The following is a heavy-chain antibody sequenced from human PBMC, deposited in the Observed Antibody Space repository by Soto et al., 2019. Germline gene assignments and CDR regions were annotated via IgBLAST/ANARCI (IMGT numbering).Heavy chain of an antibody. V-gene: IGHV3-21*01. D-gene: IGHD6-6*01. J-gene: IGHJ4*02. CDR1: GFTFSSYS. Sequence: PGGSLRLSCAASGFTFSSYSMNWVRQAPGKGLEWVSSISSSSSYIYYADSVKGRFTISRDNAKNSLYLQMNSLRAEDTAVYYCARDTDDYSSSPDFDYWGQGTLVTVSS. CDR2: ISSSSSYI. CDR3: ARDTDDYSSSPDFDY.